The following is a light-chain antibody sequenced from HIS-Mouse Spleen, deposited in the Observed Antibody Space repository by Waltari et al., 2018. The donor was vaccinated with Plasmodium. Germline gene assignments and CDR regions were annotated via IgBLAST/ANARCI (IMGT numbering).Light chain of an antibody. V-gene: IGKV3-20*01. CDR3: QQYGSSPLT. J-gene: IGKJ4*01. Sequence: EIVLTQSPGTLSLSPGERATLSCRASQSVSSSYLAWYQQKPGQAPRLLIYGASSSGTGIPDRFSGSGSGTDFTLTISRLEPEDFAVYYCQQYGSSPLTFGGGTKVEIK. CDR2: GAS. CDR1: QSVSSSY.